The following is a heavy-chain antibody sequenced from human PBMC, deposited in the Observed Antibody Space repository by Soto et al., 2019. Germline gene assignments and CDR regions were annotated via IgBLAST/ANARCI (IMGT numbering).Heavy chain of an antibody. J-gene: IGHJ6*02. CDR2: INPNSGGT. CDR3: ASSPGAAAGTYYYYGMDV. V-gene: IGHV1-2*04. D-gene: IGHD6-13*01. CDR1: GYTFTGYY. Sequence: ASVKVSCKASGYTFTGYYMHWVRQAPGQGLEWMGWINPNSGGTNYAQKFQGWVTMTRDTSISTAYMELSRLRSDDTAVYYCASSPGAAAGTYYYYGMDVWGQGTTVTVSS.